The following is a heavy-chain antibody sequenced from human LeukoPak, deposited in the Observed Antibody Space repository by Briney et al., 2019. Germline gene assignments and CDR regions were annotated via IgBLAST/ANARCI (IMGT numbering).Heavy chain of an antibody. J-gene: IGHJ3*02. Sequence: SETLSLTCTASGGSISSRNYYWGWIRQPPGKGLEWIGTIYFSGSTYYNPSLKGRVTISVDTSKNQFSLKLSSVIAADMAVYYCARHFDFPSAFDIWGQGTMVTVSS. V-gene: IGHV4-39*01. CDR3: ARHFDFPSAFDI. D-gene: IGHD3-3*01. CDR1: GGSISSRNYY. CDR2: IYFSGST.